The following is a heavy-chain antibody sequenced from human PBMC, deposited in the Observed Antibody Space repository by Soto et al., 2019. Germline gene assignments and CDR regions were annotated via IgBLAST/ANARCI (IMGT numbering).Heavy chain of an antibody. D-gene: IGHD6-13*01. CDR3: AKDIMPDRYSSRIGAFDI. V-gene: IGHV3-23*01. J-gene: IGHJ3*02. Sequence: GGSLRLSCAASGFTFSSYAMSWVRQAPGKGLEWVSAISGSGGSTYYADSVKGRFTISRDNSKNTLYLQMNSLRAEDTAVYYCAKDIMPDRYSSRIGAFDIWGQGTMVTVSS. CDR2: ISGSGGST. CDR1: GFTFSSYA.